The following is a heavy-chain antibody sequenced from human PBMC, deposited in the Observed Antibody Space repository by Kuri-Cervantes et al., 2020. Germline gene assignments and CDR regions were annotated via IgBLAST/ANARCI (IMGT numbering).Heavy chain of an antibody. J-gene: IGHJ4*02. CDR2: INPNSGGT. Sequence: ASVKVSCKASGYTFTGYYMHWVRQAPGQGLEWMGWINPNSGGTTYAQKFQGRVTMTRDTSISTAYMELSRLRSDDTAVYYCARRRGGLPLDYWGQGTLVTVSS. V-gene: IGHV1-2*02. CDR1: GYTFTGYY. D-gene: IGHD1-26*01. CDR3: ARRRGGLPLDY.